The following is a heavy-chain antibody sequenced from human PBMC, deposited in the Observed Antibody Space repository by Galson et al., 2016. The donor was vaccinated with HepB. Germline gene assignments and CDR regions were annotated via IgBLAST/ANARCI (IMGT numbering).Heavy chain of an antibody. Sequence: SLRRSCAASGGKFTKESMSRGGQAKRKGLERVAQASQDGSEQYYADSVKGRFTISRANTKNSLFLQRNSLRAEDAAGYYCSRDATRGGDFDHWAHGTLVIVSS. CDR1: GGKFTKES. J-gene: IGHJ4*01. CDR3: SRDATRGGDFDH. D-gene: IGHD3-10*01. CDR2: ASQDGSEQ. V-gene: IGHV3-7*01.